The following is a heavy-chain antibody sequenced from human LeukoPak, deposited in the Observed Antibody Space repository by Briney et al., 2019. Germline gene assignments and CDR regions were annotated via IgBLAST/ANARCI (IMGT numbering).Heavy chain of an antibody. CDR1: GGSISSGGYY. CDR3: ARVRKLPLEWDLIDY. CDR2: IYHSGNT. D-gene: IGHD4-23*01. V-gene: IGHV4-31*03. J-gene: IGHJ4*02. Sequence: SQTLSLTCTVSGGSISSGGYYWTWIRQPPGEGLEWIGYIYHSGNTYYNPSLKSRIVISVDTSKNQFSLKVTSVTAADTAVYYCARVRKLPLEWDLIDYWGQGTPVTVSS.